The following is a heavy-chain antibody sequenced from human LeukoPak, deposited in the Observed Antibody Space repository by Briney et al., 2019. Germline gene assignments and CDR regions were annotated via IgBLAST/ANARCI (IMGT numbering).Heavy chain of an antibody. Sequence: GGSLRLSCAASGFTFSSYAMSWVRQAPGKGLGGVSAISGSGGSRYYADSVKGRFTISRDNSKNTLYLQMNSLRAEDTAVYYCAKDREWGIVVVSYYFDYWGQGTLVTVSS. D-gene: IGHD3-22*01. CDR1: GFTFSSYA. CDR2: ISGSGGSR. CDR3: AKDREWGIVVVSYYFDY. V-gene: IGHV3-23*01. J-gene: IGHJ4*02.